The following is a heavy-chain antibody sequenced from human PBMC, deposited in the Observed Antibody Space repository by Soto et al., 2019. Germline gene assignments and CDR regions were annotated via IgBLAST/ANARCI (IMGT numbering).Heavy chain of an antibody. CDR1: GFTLSSYG. J-gene: IGHJ6*02. Sequence: QVQLVESGGGVVQPGRSLRLSCAASGFTLSSYGMHWVRQAPGKGLEWVAVISYDGSNKYNAESVKGRFTISRDNSKNTLYLRMNSLRTEDTAVYFCARAPFDWSIPYSYYNGMDVWGQGTTVTVSS. V-gene: IGHV3-30-3*01. CDR3: ARAPFDWSIPYSYYNGMDV. D-gene: IGHD3-9*01. CDR2: ISYDGSNK.